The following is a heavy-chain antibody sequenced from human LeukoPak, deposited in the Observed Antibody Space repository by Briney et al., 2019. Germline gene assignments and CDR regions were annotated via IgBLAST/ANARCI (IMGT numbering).Heavy chain of an antibody. D-gene: IGHD4-17*01. CDR2: ISYDGSNK. V-gene: IGHV3-30*18. Sequence: GGSLRLSCAASGFTFSSYGMHWVRQAPGKGLEWVAVISYDGSNKYYADSVKGRFTISRDNSKNTLYLQMNSLRAEDTAVYYCAKEAHDYGDYGAFFDYWGQGTLVTVSS. CDR3: AKEAHDYGDYGAFFDY. J-gene: IGHJ4*02. CDR1: GFTFSSYG.